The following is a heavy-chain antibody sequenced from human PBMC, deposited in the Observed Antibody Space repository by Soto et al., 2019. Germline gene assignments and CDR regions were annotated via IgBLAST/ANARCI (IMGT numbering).Heavy chain of an antibody. CDR2: ISYDGSNK. V-gene: IGHV3-30*18. J-gene: IGHJ6*02. CDR1: GFTFSSYG. Sequence: GGSLRLSCAASGFTFSSYGMHWVRQAPGKGLEWVAVISYDGSNKYYADSVKGRFTISRDNSKNTLYLQMNSLRAEDTAVYYCAKGLRIAARRASAINYYYYGMDVWGQGTTVTVSS. D-gene: IGHD6-6*01. CDR3: AKGLRIAARRASAINYYYYGMDV.